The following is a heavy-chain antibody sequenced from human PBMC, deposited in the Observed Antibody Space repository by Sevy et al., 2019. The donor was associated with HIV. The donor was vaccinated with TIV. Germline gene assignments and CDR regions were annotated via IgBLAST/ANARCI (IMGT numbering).Heavy chain of an antibody. CDR2: LSFGCGEI. J-gene: IGHJ4*02. V-gene: IGHV3-23*01. CDR3: AREGCTKPHDY. D-gene: IGHD2-8*01. Sequence: GGSLRLSCAASGFTFSKYSMSWVRQPPGKGLEWVSTLSFGCGEINYADSVKGRFPISRDNSKSSVNLQMNNLRPEDTAVYYCAREGCTKPHDYWGQGTLVTVSS. CDR1: GFTFSKYS.